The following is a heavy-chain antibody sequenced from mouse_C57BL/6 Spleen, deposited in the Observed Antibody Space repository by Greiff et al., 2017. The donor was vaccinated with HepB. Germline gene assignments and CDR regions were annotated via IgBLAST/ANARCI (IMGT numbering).Heavy chain of an antibody. D-gene: IGHD2-13*01. V-gene: IGHV5-17*01. J-gene: IGHJ3*01. CDR3: ARGERAY. CDR1: GFTFSDYG. Sequence: EVQLQQSGGGLVKPGGSLKLSCAASGFTFSDYGMHWVRQAPEKGLEWVAYISSGSSTIYYADTVKGRFTISRDNAKNNLFLQMTSLRSEDTAMYYCARGERAYWGQGTLVTVSA. CDR2: ISSGSSTI.